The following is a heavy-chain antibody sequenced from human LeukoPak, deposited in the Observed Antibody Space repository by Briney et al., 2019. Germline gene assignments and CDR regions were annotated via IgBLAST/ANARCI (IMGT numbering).Heavy chain of an antibody. Sequence: SETLSLTCAVYGGSFSGYYWSWIRQPPGKGLEWIGEINHSGSTNYNPSLKSRVTISVDTSKNQFSLKLSSVTAADTAVYYCARGTVTAAGILARKNYYYYYMDVWGKGTTVTVSS. CDR1: GGSFSGYY. CDR3: ARGTVTAAGILARKNYYYYYMDV. V-gene: IGHV4-34*01. CDR2: INHSGST. D-gene: IGHD6-13*01. J-gene: IGHJ6*03.